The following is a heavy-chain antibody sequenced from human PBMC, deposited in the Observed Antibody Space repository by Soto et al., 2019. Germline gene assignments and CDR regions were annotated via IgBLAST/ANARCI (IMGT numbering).Heavy chain of an antibody. V-gene: IGHV1-8*01. CDR3: AREVVESSSLRLDP. CDR2: MNTNTNTT. J-gene: IGHJ5*02. Sequence: SVKVSGKDSGYTFTNRDINWVAQAPGQGIEWIGWMNTNTNTTDSAEVFEGRVSLTWDTSISTAYMQLNSLKIDDTAVYYCAREVVESSSLRLDPWGQGTLVTVSS. D-gene: IGHD6-6*01. CDR1: GYTFTNRD.